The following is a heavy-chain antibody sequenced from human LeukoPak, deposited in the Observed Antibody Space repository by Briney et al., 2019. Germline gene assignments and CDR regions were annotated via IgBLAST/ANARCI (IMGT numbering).Heavy chain of an antibody. D-gene: IGHD3-3*01. J-gene: IGHJ4*02. CDR1: GFTVSSYD. CDR3: ARESSGGFDN. CDR2: ILYDGSNK. V-gene: IGHV3-33*05. Sequence: GGSLRLSCAASGFTVSSYDIHWVRQAPGKGLEWVTIILYDGSNKYYAYSVKGRFTISRDNSKNTVYLQMNSLTAEDTAVYYCARESSGGFDNWAQGTLVTVSS.